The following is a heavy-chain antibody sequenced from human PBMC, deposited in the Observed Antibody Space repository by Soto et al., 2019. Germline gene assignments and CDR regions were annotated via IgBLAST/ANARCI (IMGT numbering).Heavy chain of an antibody. V-gene: IGHV4-34*01. J-gene: IGHJ5*02. CDR3: ARGRRTYYDFWSGYRPYNWFDP. CDR2: INHSGST. D-gene: IGHD3-3*01. Sequence: SETLSLTCAVYGGSFSGYYWSWIRQPPGKGLEWIGEINHSGSTNYNPSLKSRVTISVDTSKNQFSLKLSSVTAADTAVYYCARGRRTYYDFWSGYRPYNWFDPWGQGTLVTVSS. CDR1: GGSFSGYY.